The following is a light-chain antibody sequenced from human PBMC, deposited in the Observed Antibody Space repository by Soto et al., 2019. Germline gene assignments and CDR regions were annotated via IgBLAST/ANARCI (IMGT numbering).Light chain of an antibody. CDR3: QQRVNWPPT. V-gene: IGKV3-11*01. CDR2: DAS. J-gene: IGKJ4*01. CDR1: QSVSDY. Sequence: ETLLTQSPAMPSLPPADRAARSCRCGQSVSDYLAWYQQKPGQPPRLLFFDASNRVTGVPARFSAGGSGTDFTLIISNLEPEDFAVYYCQQRVNWPPTFGGGTKVDIK.